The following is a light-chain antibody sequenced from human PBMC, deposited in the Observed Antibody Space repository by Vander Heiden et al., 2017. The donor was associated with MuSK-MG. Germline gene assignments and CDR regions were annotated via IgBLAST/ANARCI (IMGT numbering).Light chain of an antibody. CDR1: QSVSSN. V-gene: IGKV3-15*01. CDR2: GAS. Sequence: EIVMTQSPATLSVSPGERATLSCRASQSVSSNLAWYQQKPGQAPRLLIYGASTRATGFPARFSGSGSGTEFTLTISSLQSEDFAVYYCQRDYNCPITFGSGTKVEIK. J-gene: IGKJ4*01. CDR3: QRDYNCPIT.